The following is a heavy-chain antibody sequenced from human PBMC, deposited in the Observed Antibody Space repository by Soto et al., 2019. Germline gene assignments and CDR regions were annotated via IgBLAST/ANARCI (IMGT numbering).Heavy chain of an antibody. J-gene: IGHJ4*02. V-gene: IGHV3-74*01. CDR2: INSDGSST. CDR3: ARDSNYKIDS. Sequence: GGSLRLSCAASGFTFSGYWMHWVRQAPGKGLAWVSRINSDGSSTTYADSVKGRFTISRGNAKNTLYLQMNSLRAEDTALYYCARDSNYKIDSWGQGTLVTVSS. CDR1: GFTFSGYW. D-gene: IGHD4-4*01.